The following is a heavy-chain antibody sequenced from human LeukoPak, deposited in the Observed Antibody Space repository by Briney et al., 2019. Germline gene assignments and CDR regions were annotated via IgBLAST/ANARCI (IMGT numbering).Heavy chain of an antibody. D-gene: IGHD6-6*01. CDR2: IHSDGCTT. CDR3: ARDSSGPWFDP. CDR1: GFTFSNYW. Sequence: PGGSLRLSCAASGFTFSNYWMHWVRQAPGKGLVWVSRIHSDGCTTIYADSVKGRFTISRDNAKNSLFLQMNSLRAEDTAVYYCARDSSGPWFDPWGQGTLVTVSS. V-gene: IGHV3-74*01. J-gene: IGHJ5*02.